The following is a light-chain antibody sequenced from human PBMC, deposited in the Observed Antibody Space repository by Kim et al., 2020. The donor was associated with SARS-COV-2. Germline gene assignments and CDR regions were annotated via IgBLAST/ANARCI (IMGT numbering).Light chain of an antibody. CDR3: QQYGTSPLT. V-gene: IGKV3-20*01. Sequence: SPGERATPSCRAGQDIRSSYLAWYQQKPGQAPRLLIYHTSRRATGIPDRFSGSGSGTDFTLTISRLEPEDFAMYYCQQYGTSPLTFGGGTKVDIK. CDR2: HTS. CDR1: QDIRSSY. J-gene: IGKJ4*01.